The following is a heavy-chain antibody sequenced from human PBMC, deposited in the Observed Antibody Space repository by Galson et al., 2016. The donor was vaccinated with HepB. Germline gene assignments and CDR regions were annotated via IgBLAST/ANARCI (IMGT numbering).Heavy chain of an antibody. D-gene: IGHD3-22*01. V-gene: IGHV3-30-3*01. CDR1: GFTFRIYT. Sequence: SLRLSCATSGFTFRIYTMHWVRQAPGKGLEWLASISDDGNDKNYADSVRGRFSISRDNSEKTLFVRMNSLRTEDTAVYYCARDSTGYRNFDYWGQGTRVTVSS. J-gene: IGHJ4*02. CDR2: ISDDGNDK. CDR3: ARDSTGYRNFDY.